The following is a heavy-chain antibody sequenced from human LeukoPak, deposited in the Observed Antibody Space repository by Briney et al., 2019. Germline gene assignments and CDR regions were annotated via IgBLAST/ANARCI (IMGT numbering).Heavy chain of an antibody. D-gene: IGHD3-10*01. J-gene: IGHJ4*02. CDR3: ASTNYGSGSYGIDY. Sequence: PGGSLRLSCAASGFTFSNYAMHWVRQAPGKGLEWVALISYGGSNKFYADSVKGRFTISRDNSKNTLYLQMNSLRAEDTAVYYCASTNYGSGSYGIDYWGQGTLVTVSS. CDR1: GFTFSNYA. V-gene: IGHV3-30*14. CDR2: ISYGGSNK.